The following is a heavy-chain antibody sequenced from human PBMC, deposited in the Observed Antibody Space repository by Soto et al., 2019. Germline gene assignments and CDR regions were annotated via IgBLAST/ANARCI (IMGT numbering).Heavy chain of an antibody. CDR3: HTPHGRNAFDI. V-gene: IGHV3-15*01. CDR2: IKAIGDGGTT. D-gene: IGHD2-8*01. CDR1: GFTFTNAW. Sequence: GGSLRLSCATSGFTFTNAWIAWVRQAPGKGLEWVGRIKAIGDGGTTNYAAPVKGRFTVSRDDSENTLYLQMNSLRVEDTGIYYCHTPHGRNAFDIWGQGTVVTVSS. J-gene: IGHJ3*02.